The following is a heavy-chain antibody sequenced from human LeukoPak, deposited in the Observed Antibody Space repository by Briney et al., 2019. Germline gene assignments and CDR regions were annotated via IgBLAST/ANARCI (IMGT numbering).Heavy chain of an antibody. V-gene: IGHV1-2*04. D-gene: IGHD6-6*01. CDR1: GYTFTGYY. CDR2: INPNSGGT. J-gene: IGHJ3*02. Sequence: ASVKVSCKASGYTFTGYYMHWVRQAPGQGLEWMGWINPNSGGTNYAQKFQGWVTMTRDTSISTAYMELSRLRSDDTAVYYCARDSGIAARRNAFDIWGQGTMVTVSS. CDR3: ARDSGIAARRNAFDI.